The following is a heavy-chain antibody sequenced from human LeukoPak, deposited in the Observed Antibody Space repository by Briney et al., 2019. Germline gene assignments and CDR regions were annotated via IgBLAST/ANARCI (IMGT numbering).Heavy chain of an antibody. CDR3: ARDFGYNWKANWFDP. CDR2: INLSGGTT. CDR1: GYTFTGYY. D-gene: IGHD1-1*01. V-gene: IGHV1-46*01. Sequence: ASVKVSCKASGYTFTGYYIHWVRQAPGQGLEWMGIINLSGGTTYYAQKFQGRVTMTNDMSTSTVYMELSSLRSEDTAVYYCARDFGYNWKANWFDPWGQGTLVTVS. J-gene: IGHJ5*02.